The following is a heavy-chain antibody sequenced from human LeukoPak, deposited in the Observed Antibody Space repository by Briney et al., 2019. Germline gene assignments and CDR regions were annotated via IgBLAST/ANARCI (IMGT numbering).Heavy chain of an antibody. V-gene: IGHV1-69*06. D-gene: IGHD2-15*01. CDR1: GGTFSSYA. CDR3: AGGIRGYCSGGSCGAFDI. CDR2: IIPIFGTA. Sequence: ASVKVSCKASGGTFSSYAISWVRQAPGQGLEWMGGIIPIFGTANYAQKFQGRVTITADKSTSTAYMELSSLRSEDTAVYYCAGGIRGYCSGGSCGAFDIWGQGTMVTVSS. J-gene: IGHJ3*02.